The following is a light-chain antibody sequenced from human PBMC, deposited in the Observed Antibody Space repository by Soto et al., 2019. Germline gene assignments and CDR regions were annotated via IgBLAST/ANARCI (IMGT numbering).Light chain of an antibody. CDR2: DAS. CDR1: QSVSSY. Sequence: EIVLTQSPATLCLSPGERATLSCRASQSVSSYLALYQQKPGQAPRLLIYDASNRATGIPDRFSGSGSGTDFTLTISRLEPEDFAVYYCQQYGSSPRTFGQGTKVDIK. V-gene: IGKV3-20*01. CDR3: QQYGSSPRT. J-gene: IGKJ1*01.